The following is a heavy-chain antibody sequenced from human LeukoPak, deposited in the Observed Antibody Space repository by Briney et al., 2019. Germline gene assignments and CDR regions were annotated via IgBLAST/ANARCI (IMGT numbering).Heavy chain of an antibody. CDR3: ARGIAVADYYFDY. Sequence: SGPTLVNPSETLSLTCTVSGGSISSYYWSWIRQPPGKGLEWIGYICYSGSTNYNPSLKSRVTISGDTSKNQFSLKLSSVTAADTAVYYCARGIAVADYYFDYWGQGTLVTVSS. CDR2: ICYSGST. V-gene: IGHV4-59*01. CDR1: GGSISSYY. J-gene: IGHJ4*02. D-gene: IGHD6-19*01.